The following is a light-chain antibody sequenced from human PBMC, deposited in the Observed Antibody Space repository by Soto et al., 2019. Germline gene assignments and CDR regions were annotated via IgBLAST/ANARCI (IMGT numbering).Light chain of an antibody. CDR3: QQYYGPPWP. V-gene: IGKV3D-15*01. Sequence: EMVLTLAPAALFVPTRARATLSCRASQSVSILLAWYQQKPGQAPRLLIHGATTRATGIPARFSGSGSGTDFTLTISSLQAEDVAVYYCQQYYGPPWPFGQGAKVAI. CDR1: QSVSIL. CDR2: GAT. J-gene: IGKJ1*01.